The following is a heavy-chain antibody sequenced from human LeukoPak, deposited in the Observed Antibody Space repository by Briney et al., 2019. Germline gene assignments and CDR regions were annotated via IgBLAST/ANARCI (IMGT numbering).Heavy chain of an antibody. CDR2: VSCDGSNK. D-gene: IGHD3-10*01. J-gene: IGHJ4*02. Sequence: GGSLRLSCAASGFTFSSYGMHWVRQAPGKGLEWVAFVSCDGSNKYYKDSVKGRFTISRDNSKNTLFLQMNSLRTEDTAVYYCAKEAKPWSGGGSFDYWGQGTLVTVSS. CDR1: GFTFSSYG. CDR3: AKEAKPWSGGGSFDY. V-gene: IGHV3-30*18.